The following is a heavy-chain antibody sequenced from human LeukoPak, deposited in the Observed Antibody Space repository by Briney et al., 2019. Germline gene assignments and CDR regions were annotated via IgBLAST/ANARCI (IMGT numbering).Heavy chain of an antibody. CDR3: ARRYAGGPFDP. CDR1: GFNFSTYS. D-gene: IGHD2-8*01. CDR2: ISTSSRTI. J-gene: IGHJ5*02. V-gene: IGHV3-48*04. Sequence: GGSLRLSCGASGFNFSTYSMNWVRQAPGKGLEWVSYISTSSRTIYYADSVKGRFTISRDNAKNSLYLQMNSLRAEDTAVYYCARRYAGGPFDPWGQGTLVTVSS.